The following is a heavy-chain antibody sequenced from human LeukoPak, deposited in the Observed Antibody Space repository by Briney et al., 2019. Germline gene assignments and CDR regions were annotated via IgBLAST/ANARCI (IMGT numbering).Heavy chain of an antibody. V-gene: IGHV3-49*04. CDR1: GFTFSSYG. J-gene: IGHJ4*02. CDR3: TRSGGYYDSFLFDY. CDR2: IRSKAYGGTT. Sequence: GGTLRLSCAASGFTFSSYGMSWVRQAPGKGLEWVGFIRSKAYGGTTEYAASVKGRFTISRDDSKSIAYLQMNSLKTEDTAVYYCTRSGGYYDSFLFDYWGQGTLVTVSS. D-gene: IGHD3-22*01.